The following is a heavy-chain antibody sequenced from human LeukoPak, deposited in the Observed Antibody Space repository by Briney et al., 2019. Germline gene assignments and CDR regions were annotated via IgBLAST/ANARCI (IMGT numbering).Heavy chain of an antibody. CDR1: GFSFSNYG. CDR2: IIGSGGTT. CDR3: ARGADERELLLNYFDY. J-gene: IGHJ4*02. D-gene: IGHD1-26*01. Sequence: GGSLRLSCAASGFSFSNYGMKWVRQAPGKGLEWVSGIIGSGGTTYTADSVKGRFTISRDNSKNTLYLQMNSLRAEDTAVYYCARGADERELLLNYFDYWGQGTLVTVSS. V-gene: IGHV3-23*01.